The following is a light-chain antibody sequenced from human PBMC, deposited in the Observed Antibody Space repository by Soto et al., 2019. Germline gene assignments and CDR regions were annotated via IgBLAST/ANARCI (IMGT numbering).Light chain of an antibody. J-gene: IGLJ1*01. CDR3: AAWDGILNGYV. Sequence: VLTQPPSASGTPGQRVTISCSGSSSNIESNTVTWYQQLPGTAPKLVIYSNYDRPSGVPDRFSGSTSGTSASLVIRGLQSEDEADYYCAAWDGILNGYVLGGGTKVTVL. V-gene: IGLV1-44*01. CDR2: SNY. CDR1: SSNIESNT.